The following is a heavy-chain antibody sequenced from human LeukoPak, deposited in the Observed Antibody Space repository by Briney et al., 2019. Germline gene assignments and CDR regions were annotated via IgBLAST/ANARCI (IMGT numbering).Heavy chain of an antibody. D-gene: IGHD2-15*01. Sequence: SETLSLTCTVSGGSISSYYWSWIRQPPGKGLRGIGYIYYSGSTNYNPSLKSRVTISVDTSKNQFSLKLRSVTAADTAVYYCARVTGYVIEDNFDYWGQGTLVTVSS. CDR3: ARVTGYVIEDNFDY. V-gene: IGHV4-59*01. CDR2: IYYSGST. CDR1: GGSISSYY. J-gene: IGHJ4*02.